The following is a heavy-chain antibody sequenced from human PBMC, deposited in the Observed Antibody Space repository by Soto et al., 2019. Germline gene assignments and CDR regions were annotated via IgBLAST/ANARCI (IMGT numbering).Heavy chain of an antibody. CDR2: VYPGDSDT. D-gene: IGHD3-16*01. CDR1: GYSFSNYW. CDR3: ARHLYAYLDY. Sequence: GESLKISCKGSGYSFSNYWIAWVRQMPGKGLEWMGIVYPGDSDTRCSPSFQGQVTISVDKSISTAYLQWSSLKASDTAIYYCARHLYAYLDYWGQGILVTVSS. V-gene: IGHV5-51*01. J-gene: IGHJ4*02.